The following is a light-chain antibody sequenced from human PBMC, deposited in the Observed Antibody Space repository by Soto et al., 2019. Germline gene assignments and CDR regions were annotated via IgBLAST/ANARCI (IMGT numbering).Light chain of an antibody. CDR3: SSYTSSSLVV. Sequence: ALTQPASVSGSPGQSITISCTGTSSDVGGYNYVSWYQQHPGKAPKLMIYDVSNRPSGVSNRFSGSKSGNTASLTISGLQAEDESDYYCSSYTSSSLVVFGGGTKLTVL. J-gene: IGLJ2*01. CDR1: SSDVGGYNY. V-gene: IGLV2-14*01. CDR2: DVS.